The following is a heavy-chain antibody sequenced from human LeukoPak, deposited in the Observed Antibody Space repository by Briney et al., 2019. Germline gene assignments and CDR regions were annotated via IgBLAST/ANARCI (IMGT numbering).Heavy chain of an antibody. J-gene: IGHJ4*02. V-gene: IGHV3-9*01. Sequence: GRSLRLSCAASGFTFDDYAMHWVRQAPGKGLEWVSGISWNSGSIGYADSVKGRFTISRDNAKNSLYLQMNSLRPEDTAIYFCARGGGPTVTTRSSIDDWGQGTLVSVSS. CDR2: ISWNSGSI. CDR3: ARGGGPTVTTRSSIDD. CDR1: GFTFDDYA. D-gene: IGHD4-17*01.